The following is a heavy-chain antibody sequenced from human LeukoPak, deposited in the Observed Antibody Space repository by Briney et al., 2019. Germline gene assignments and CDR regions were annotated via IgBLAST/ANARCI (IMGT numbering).Heavy chain of an antibody. CDR1: GDSVSSNSAA. Sequence: SQTLSLTCAISGDSVSSNSAAWNWLRQSPSRGLEWLGRTYYRSKLYNDYAVSVKSRITINPDTSKNQFSLQLNSVTPEDTAVYYCAREVHLNGGDVWGKGTTVTVSS. CDR2: TYYRSKLYN. CDR3: AREVHLNGGDV. J-gene: IGHJ6*04. V-gene: IGHV6-1*01.